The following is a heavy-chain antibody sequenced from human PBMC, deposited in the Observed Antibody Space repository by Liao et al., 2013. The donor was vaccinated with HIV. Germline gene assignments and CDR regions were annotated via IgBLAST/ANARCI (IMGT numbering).Heavy chain of an antibody. CDR3: ARDRSSAWSRDAFDI. CDR1: GDSISSGDYY. V-gene: IGHV4-30-4*08. CDR2: IYNSGST. J-gene: IGHJ3*02. Sequence: QVQLQESGPGLVKPSQTLSLTCTVSGDSISSGDYYWSWIRQPPGKGLEWIGHIYNSGSTYYNPSLKSRVTILVDTSTNRFSLKLSSVTAADTALYYCARDRSSAWSRDAFDIWGQGTMVTVSS. D-gene: IGHD6-19*01.